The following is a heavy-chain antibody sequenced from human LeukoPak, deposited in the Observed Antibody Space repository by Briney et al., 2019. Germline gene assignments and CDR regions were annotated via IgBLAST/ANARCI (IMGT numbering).Heavy chain of an antibody. Sequence: SETLSLTCTVSGGPISSPYWSWIRQPAGKGLEWVGRIYTSGGTNYNPPLKSRVSMSVDTSKNQFSLKLSSVTAADTAVYYCASGQRNSGTFGIWGQGTMVTVSS. V-gene: IGHV4-4*07. D-gene: IGHD6-25*01. CDR1: GGPISSPY. CDR3: ASGQRNSGTFGI. CDR2: IYTSGGT. J-gene: IGHJ3*02.